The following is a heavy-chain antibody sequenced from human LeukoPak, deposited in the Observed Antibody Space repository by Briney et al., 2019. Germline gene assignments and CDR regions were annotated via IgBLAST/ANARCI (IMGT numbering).Heavy chain of an antibody. J-gene: IGHJ4*02. V-gene: IGHV3-23*01. D-gene: IGHD6-19*01. Sequence: QPGGSLRLSCSASGFTLGIHAMSWARQAPGKGLEWVSAISGSGGSTYYADSVKGRFTISRDNSKNTLYLQMNSLRAEDTAVYYYARGARDQWLVFDDWGQGTLVTVSS. CDR1: GFTLGIHA. CDR2: ISGSGGST. CDR3: ARGARDQWLVFDD.